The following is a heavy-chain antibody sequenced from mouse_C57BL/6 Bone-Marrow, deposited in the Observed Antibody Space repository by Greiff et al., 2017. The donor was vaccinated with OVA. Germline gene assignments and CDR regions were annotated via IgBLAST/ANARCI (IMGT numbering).Heavy chain of an antibody. J-gene: IGHJ2*01. CDR3: ARYLPGALTD. V-gene: IGHV7-3*01. CDR1: GFTFTDYY. Sequence: EVQVVESGGGLVQPGGSLSLSCAASGFTFTDYYMSWVRQPPGKALEWLGFIRNKANGYTTEYSASVKGRFTISRDNSQSILYLQMNALRAEDSATYYCARYLPGALTDWGQGTTLTVSS. CDR2: IRNKANGYTT. D-gene: IGHD4-1*01.